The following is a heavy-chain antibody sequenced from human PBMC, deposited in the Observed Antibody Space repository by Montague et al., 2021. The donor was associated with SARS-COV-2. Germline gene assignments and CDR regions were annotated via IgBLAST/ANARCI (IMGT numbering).Heavy chain of an antibody. J-gene: IGHJ4*02. CDR2: IYYSGST. Sequence: SETLSLTCTVSGGSISSYYWSWIRQPPGKGLEWIGYIYYSGSTNYNPSLKSRVTISVDASKNQFSLWLSSVTAADTAVYYCSRDLPPSRPRNPVWGQGTLVTVSS. CDR3: SRDLPPSRPRNPV. V-gene: IGHV4-59*01. CDR1: GGSISSYY. D-gene: IGHD2/OR15-2a*01.